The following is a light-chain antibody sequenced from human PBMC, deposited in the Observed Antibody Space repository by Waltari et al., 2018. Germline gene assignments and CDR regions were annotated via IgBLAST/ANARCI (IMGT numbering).Light chain of an antibody. CDR2: GKD. CDR3: NCRDSDTDHVI. Sequence: SELTQDPAVSVALGQTVRMTCQGDSLRYDYATWYQQKPGKAPLPVFYGKDTRPSGIPDRFSVSSSRDTASLTITEAQAEDEADYYFNCRDSDTDHVIFGGGTRLTVL. V-gene: IGLV3-19*01. CDR1: SLRYDY. J-gene: IGLJ2*01.